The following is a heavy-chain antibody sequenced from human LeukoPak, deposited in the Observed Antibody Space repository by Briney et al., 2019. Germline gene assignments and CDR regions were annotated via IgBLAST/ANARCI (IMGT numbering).Heavy chain of an antibody. Sequence: PGGSLRLSCAASGFAFSSYAMSWVRQAPGKELEWVAVISYDGSNKYYADSVKGRFTISRDNSKNTLYLQTNSLRAEDTAVYYCATPVDTAMSYYFDYWGQGTLVTVSS. CDR1: GFAFSSYA. J-gene: IGHJ4*02. CDR2: ISYDGSNK. V-gene: IGHV3-30-3*01. CDR3: ATPVDTAMSYYFDY. D-gene: IGHD5-18*01.